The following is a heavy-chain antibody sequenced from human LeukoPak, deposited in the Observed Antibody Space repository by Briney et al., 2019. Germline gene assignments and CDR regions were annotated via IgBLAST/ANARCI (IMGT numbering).Heavy chain of an antibody. CDR3: ARHWRSSSWFQFDY. Sequence: SETLSLTCTVSGGSISSYYWSWIRQPPGKGLEWIGYIYYSGSTNYNPSLKSRVTISVDTSKNQFSLKLSSVTAADTAVYYCARHWRSSSWFQFDYWGQGTLVTVSS. CDR2: IYYSGST. CDR1: GGSISSYY. J-gene: IGHJ4*02. D-gene: IGHD6-13*01. V-gene: IGHV4-59*08.